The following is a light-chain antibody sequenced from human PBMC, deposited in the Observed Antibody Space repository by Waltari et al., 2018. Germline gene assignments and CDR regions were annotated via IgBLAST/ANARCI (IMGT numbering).Light chain of an antibody. J-gene: IGKJ1*01. Sequence: DIVMTQSPLSLSVTPGAPASISCRSSQSLLHSSGNTFLDWYLQKPGQSPQLLIYLVSNRASGVPDRFSGSGSGTDFTLKISRVEAEDVGVYFGRQALQTPWTFGQGTKVEIK. V-gene: IGKV2-28*01. CDR2: LVS. CDR3: RQALQTPWT. CDR1: QSLLHSSGNTF.